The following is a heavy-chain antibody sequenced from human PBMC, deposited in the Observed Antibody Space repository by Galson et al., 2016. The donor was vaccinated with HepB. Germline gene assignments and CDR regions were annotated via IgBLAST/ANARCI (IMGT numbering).Heavy chain of an antibody. CDR1: GYLFTDYY. D-gene: IGHD1-1*01. Sequence: SVKVSCKASGYLFTDYYIHWVRRAPGQGLEWMGWISPNSGDTNYAQKFRGRVTLTRDTSITTSFLELDSLTSDDTATFYCARINAATLEAFDVWGQGTLVTVSS. CDR3: ARINAATLEAFDV. CDR2: ISPNSGDT. J-gene: IGHJ3*01. V-gene: IGHV1-2*02.